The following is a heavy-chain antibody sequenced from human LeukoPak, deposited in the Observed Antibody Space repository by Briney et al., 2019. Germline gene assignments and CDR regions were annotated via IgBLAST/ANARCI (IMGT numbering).Heavy chain of an antibody. CDR2: KSYDGSNK. V-gene: IGHV3-30*18. J-gene: IGHJ4*02. Sequence: GRSLRLSCAASGFTFSSYGMHWVRQAPGKGLEWVAVKSYDGSNKYYADSVKGRFTISRDNSKNTLYLQMNSLRAEDTAVYYCAKVAFVLFDVSGYYDYWGQGTLVTVSS. CDR3: AKVAFVLFDVSGYYDY. CDR1: GFTFSSYG. D-gene: IGHD3-22*01.